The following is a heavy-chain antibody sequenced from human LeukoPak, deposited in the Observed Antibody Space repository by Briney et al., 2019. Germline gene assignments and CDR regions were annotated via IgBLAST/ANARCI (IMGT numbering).Heavy chain of an antibody. V-gene: IGHV4-39*07. J-gene: IGHJ4*02. Sequence: PSETLSLTCTVSGDSISSSPYYWGRVRQPPGKGLEWIGSIYYIGSTHYNPSLKRRVAISVDTSKNQFSLKLSSVTAADTALYFCARDDAYFYDSSGHGFDFWGQGTLVTVSS. D-gene: IGHD3-22*01. CDR3: ARDDAYFYDSSGHGFDF. CDR2: IYYIGST. CDR1: GDSISSSPYY.